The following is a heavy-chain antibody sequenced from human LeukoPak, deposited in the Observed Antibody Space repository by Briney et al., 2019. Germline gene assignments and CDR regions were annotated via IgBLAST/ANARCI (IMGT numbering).Heavy chain of an antibody. V-gene: IGHV4-31*03. Sequence: SQTLSLTCTVSGGSISSGGYYWSWIRQHPGKGLEWIGYIYYSGSTYYNPSLKSRVTISVDTSKNQFSLKLSSVTAADTAVYYCATCFAGYNEYYFDYWGQGTLVTVSS. CDR3: ATCFAGYNEYYFDY. D-gene: IGHD5-24*01. CDR2: IYYSGST. CDR1: GGSISSGGYY. J-gene: IGHJ4*02.